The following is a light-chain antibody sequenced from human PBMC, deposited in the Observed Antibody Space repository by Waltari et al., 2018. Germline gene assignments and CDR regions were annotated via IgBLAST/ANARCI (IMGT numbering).Light chain of an antibody. J-gene: IGKJ2*01. Sequence: EIVLTQSPGTLSLSPGERATLSCRASQTLTSSYLAWYQRTPGQAPRLLIDGASKRATGIPERFSGSGSGADFTLSISRLEPEDFAVYYCHQYGTSPPYTFGQGTKLEIK. CDR3: HQYGTSPPYT. V-gene: IGKV3-20*01. CDR2: GAS. CDR1: QTLTSSY.